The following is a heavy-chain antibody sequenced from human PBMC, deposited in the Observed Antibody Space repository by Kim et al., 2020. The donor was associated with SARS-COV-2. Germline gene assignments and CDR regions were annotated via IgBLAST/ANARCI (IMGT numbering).Heavy chain of an antibody. V-gene: IGHV3-7*01. CDR3: ARTTSAGGTY. CDR2: INQDGSDK. J-gene: IGHJ4*02. D-gene: IGHD2-2*01. CDR1: GFTFSSYF. Sequence: GGSLRLSCAASGFTFSSYFMTWVRQAPGKGLEWVADINQDGSDKYYGDSVKGRFTVSRDNAKNSLYLQMSSLRVDDTAVYFCARTTSAGGTYWGQGTLV.